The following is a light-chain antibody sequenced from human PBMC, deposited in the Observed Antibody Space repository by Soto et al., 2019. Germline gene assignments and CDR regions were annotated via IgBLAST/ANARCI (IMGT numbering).Light chain of an antibody. V-gene: IGKV1-5*01. CDR1: QTISNW. CDR3: QQYDSSPSWT. J-gene: IGKJ1*01. CDR2: HAS. Sequence: DIQMTQSPSTLSGSVGDRVTITCRASQTISNWLAWYQQKPGTAPKLLIYHASTLESGVPSRFSGSGSGTDFTLTISRLEPEDFAVYYCQQYDSSPSWTFGQGTKVDIK.